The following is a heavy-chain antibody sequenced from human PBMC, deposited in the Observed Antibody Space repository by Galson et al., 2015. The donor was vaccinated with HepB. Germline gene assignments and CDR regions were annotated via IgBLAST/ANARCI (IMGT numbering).Heavy chain of an antibody. D-gene: IGHD3-10*01. V-gene: IGHV3-21*01. J-gene: IGHJ4*02. CDR2: ISSSSSYI. CDR3: ARDGRGFGGVWFGGQYYFDY. CDR1: GFTFSSYS. Sequence: SLRLSCAASGFTFSSYSMNWVRQAPGKGLEWVSSISSSSSYIYYADSVKGRFTISRDNAKNSLYLQMNSLRAEDTAVYYCARDGRGFGGVWFGGQYYFDYWGQGTLVTVSS.